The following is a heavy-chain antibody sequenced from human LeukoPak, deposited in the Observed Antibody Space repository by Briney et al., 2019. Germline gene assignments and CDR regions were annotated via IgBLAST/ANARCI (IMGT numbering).Heavy chain of an antibody. D-gene: IGHD3-16*01. J-gene: IGHJ4*02. Sequence: GRSLRLSCAASGFTFSSYAMHWVRQAPGKGLEWVAVISYDGSNKYYADSVKGRFTISRDNSKNTLYLQMNSLRAEDTAVYYCARDWGVHDYGDYWGQGTLVTVSS. V-gene: IGHV3-30-3*01. CDR3: ARDWGVHDYGDY. CDR2: ISYDGSNK. CDR1: GFTFSSYA.